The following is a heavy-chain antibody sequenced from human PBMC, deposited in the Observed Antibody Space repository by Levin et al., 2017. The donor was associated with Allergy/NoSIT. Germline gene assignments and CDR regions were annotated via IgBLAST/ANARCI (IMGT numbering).Heavy chain of an antibody. V-gene: IGHV5-51*01. CDR3: ARHPTRYSSGADAFDS. CDR2: IYPGDSDT. Sequence: GGSLRLSCKGSGYSFTSYWIGWVRQMPGKGLEWMGIIYPGDSDTRYSPSFQGQVTISADKSISTAYLQWSSLKASDTAMYYCARHPTRYSSGADAFDSWGEGTMVTVSS. D-gene: IGHD6-19*01. J-gene: IGHJ3*02. CDR1: GYSFTSYW.